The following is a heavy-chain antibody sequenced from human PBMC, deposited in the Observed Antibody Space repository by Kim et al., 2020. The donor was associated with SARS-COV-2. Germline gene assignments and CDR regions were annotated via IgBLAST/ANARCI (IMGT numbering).Heavy chain of an antibody. Sequence: GGSLRLSCTASGFTFSDYIMSWVRQAPGKGLEWVGFIRSRTYGGTTEYAASLKGRFTISRDDSKSIAYLQMNSLKSEDTAVYFCSSHAEWDWFFDLWGRGTLVTVSS. CDR2: IRSRTYGGTT. CDR1: GFTFSDYI. CDR3: SSHAEWDWFFDL. J-gene: IGHJ2*01. D-gene: IGHD1-26*01. V-gene: IGHV3-49*04.